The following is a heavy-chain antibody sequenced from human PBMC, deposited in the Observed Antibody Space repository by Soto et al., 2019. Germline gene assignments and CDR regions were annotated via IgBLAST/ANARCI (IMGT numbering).Heavy chain of an antibody. J-gene: IGHJ4*02. CDR2: INPDGSVK. CDR3: ASARDYFFDY. D-gene: IGHD2-21*01. CDR1: GLTFNTYW. Sequence: EVQLVESGGGLVQPGESLRLSCAASGLTFNTYWMTWVRQPPGKGLEWVANINPDGSVKYSVDSLKGRFTISRDNAKNSLYLQMNSRRAEDTAVYYCASARDYFFDYWGQGTLVTVSS. V-gene: IGHV3-7*01.